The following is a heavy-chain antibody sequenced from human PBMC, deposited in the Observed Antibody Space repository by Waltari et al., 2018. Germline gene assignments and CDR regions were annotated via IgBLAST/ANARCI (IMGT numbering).Heavy chain of an antibody. CDR3: ASLKGYGDYYFDY. CDR1: GGSISSGSYY. D-gene: IGHD4-17*01. V-gene: IGHV4-61*09. CDR2: IYTSGST. Sequence: QVQLQESGPGLVKPSQTLSLTCTVSGGSISSGSYYWSWIRQPAGKGLEWIGYIYTSGSTNYNPSLKSRVTISVDTSKNQFSLKLSSVTAADMAVYYCASLKGYGDYYFDYWGQGTLVTVSS. J-gene: IGHJ4*02.